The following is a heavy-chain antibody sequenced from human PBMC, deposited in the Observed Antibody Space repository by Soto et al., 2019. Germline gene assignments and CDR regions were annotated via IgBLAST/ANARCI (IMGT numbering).Heavy chain of an antibody. D-gene: IGHD2-15*01. CDR2: IYSGGSE. Sequence: EVPLVESGGGVVQPGGSLRLSCAASGLTVSSSQMSWVRQAPGKGLEWVSVIYSGGSEYYADSVKGRFTISRDSSKNTLYLQMNSLRVEDTAVYYCARDSAASFDYWGQGTLVTVSS. CDR3: ARDSAASFDY. CDR1: GLTVSSSQ. J-gene: IGHJ4*02. V-gene: IGHV3-66*01.